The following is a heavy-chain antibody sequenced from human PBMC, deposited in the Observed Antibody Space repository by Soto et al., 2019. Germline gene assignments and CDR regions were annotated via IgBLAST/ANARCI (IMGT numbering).Heavy chain of an antibody. CDR3: ARRAETNGWNGFGDDKYYFDF. D-gene: IGHD1-1*01. CDR1: GYTFTSYD. CDR2: MNLNTGNS. J-gene: IGHJ4*02. V-gene: IGHV1-8*01. Sequence: GASVKVACKASGYTFTSYDIYLVPQATGQGLEWMGWMNLNTGNSGYAQKFQGRVTMTSVTSISTAHMELSSLRSEDTDVYYCARRAETNGWNGFGDDKYYFDFWGQGTLVRVSS.